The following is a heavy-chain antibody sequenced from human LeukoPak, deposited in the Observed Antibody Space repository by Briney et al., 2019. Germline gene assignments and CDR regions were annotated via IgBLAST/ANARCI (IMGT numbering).Heavy chain of an antibody. D-gene: IGHD2-15*01. CDR1: GYTFTSYG. CDR3: ARVCGGGSCYFGWFDP. Sequence: GASVKVSCKASGYTFTSYGISWVRQAPGQGLEWMGWISAYNGNTNYAQKLQGRVTMTTDTSTSTAYMELRSLRSDDTAVYYCARVCGGGSCYFGWFDPWGQGTLVTVSS. CDR2: ISAYNGNT. J-gene: IGHJ5*02. V-gene: IGHV1-18*01.